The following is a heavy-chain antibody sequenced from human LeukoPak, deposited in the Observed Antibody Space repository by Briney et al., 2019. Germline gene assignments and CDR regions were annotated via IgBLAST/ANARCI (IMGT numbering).Heavy chain of an antibody. J-gene: IGHJ4*02. CDR3: ARGATYAYYQDY. V-gene: IGHV3-74*01. CDR1: GFTFSSHW. D-gene: IGHD1-26*01. CDR2: IKYDASST. Sequence: GGSLRLSCADSGFTFSSHWMHWVRQAPGKGLVWVSRIKYDASSTSYADSVKGRFTISRDNAKNTLYLQMNSLRAEDTAVYYCARGATYAYYQDYWGQGTLVAVSS.